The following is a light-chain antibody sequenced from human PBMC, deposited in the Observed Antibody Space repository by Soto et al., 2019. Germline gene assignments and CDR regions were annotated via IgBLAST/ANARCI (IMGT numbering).Light chain of an antibody. CDR2: EVS. J-gene: IGLJ2*01. CDR3: SSYAGSNKV. V-gene: IGLV2-8*01. Sequence: QSALTQPPSASGSPGQSVAISCTGTSSDVGGYNYVSWYQQHPGKAPKLIIYEVSQRPSGVPDRFSGSKSGNTASPTVSGLQAEDEADYYCSSYAGSNKVFGGGTKLTVL. CDR1: SSDVGGYNY.